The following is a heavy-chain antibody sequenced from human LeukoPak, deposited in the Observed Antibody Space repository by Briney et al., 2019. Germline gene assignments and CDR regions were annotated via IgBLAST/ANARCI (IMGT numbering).Heavy chain of an antibody. D-gene: IGHD6-6*01. CDR1: GFTFSSYG. V-gene: IGHV3-30*18. CDR3: AKDRSSSSPDY. CDR2: ISYDGNNK. Sequence: PGRSLRLSCAASGFTFSSYGFHWVRQAPGKGLEWVAVISYDGNNKYYADSVKGRFTISRDNSKNTLYLQMNSLSSEDTAVYYCAKDRSSSSPDYWGQGTLVTVSS. J-gene: IGHJ4*02.